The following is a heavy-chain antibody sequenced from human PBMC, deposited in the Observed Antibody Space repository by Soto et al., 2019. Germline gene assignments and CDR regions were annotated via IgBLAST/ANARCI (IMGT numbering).Heavy chain of an antibody. CDR2: ISGSGGST. J-gene: IGHJ4*02. CDR1: GLTFCSYA. Sequence: PGGSLRLSCAASGLTFCSYAVSGVRKAPGKGLEWVSAISGSGGSTYYADSVKGRFTISRDNSKNTLYLQMNSLRAEDTAVYYCAKRRWVSANAPNHFDYWGQGTLVTVSS. D-gene: IGHD3-10*01. CDR3: AKRRWVSANAPNHFDY. V-gene: IGHV3-23*01.